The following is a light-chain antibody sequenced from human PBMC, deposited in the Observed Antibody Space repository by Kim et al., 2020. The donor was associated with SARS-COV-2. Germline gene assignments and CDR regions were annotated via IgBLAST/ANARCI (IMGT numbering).Light chain of an antibody. CDR2: GAS. Sequence: SPGERATPSCRASQSVGSNLAWYQQKPGQPPRLLIYGASTRATGIPARFSGSGSGTEFTLTISSLQSEDFAVYYCQQYDNWPPPHTFGQGTKLEI. CDR1: QSVGSN. CDR3: QQYDNWPPPHT. J-gene: IGKJ2*01. V-gene: IGKV3-15*01.